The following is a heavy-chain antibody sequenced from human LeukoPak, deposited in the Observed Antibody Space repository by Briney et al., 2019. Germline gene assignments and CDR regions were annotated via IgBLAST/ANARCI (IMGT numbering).Heavy chain of an antibody. CDR2: IYWDDDQ. J-gene: IGHJ4*02. CDR1: GFSLSTTGVG. V-gene: IGHV2-5*02. D-gene: IGHD1-26*01. Sequence: SGPTLVNPTQTLTLTCTFSGFSLSTTGVGVGWIRQPPGKAPEWLALIYWDDDQRYSPSLKSRLTTTRDTSKKLVVLTMTNMDPVDTATYYCAHYSGSFSFDYWGQGTLVTVSS. CDR3: AHYSGSFSFDY.